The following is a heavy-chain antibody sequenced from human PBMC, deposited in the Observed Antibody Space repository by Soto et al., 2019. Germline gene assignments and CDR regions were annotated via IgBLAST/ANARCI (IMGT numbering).Heavy chain of an antibody. CDR3: ARERGGYSSDF. V-gene: IGHV3-74*01. D-gene: IGHD2-15*01. Sequence: PGGSLRLSCAASGFSFSSYWMHWLRQVPGKGLVWVSRINGDGDYTNYADSVKGRFTISRDNAKNTLYLQMSSLRAEDTAVYYCARERGGYSSDFWGQGTLVTVSS. CDR2: INGDGDYT. J-gene: IGHJ4*02. CDR1: GFSFSSYW.